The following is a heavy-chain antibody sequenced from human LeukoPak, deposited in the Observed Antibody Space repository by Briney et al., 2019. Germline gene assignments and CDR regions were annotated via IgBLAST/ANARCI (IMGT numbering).Heavy chain of an antibody. Sequence: PGGSLLLSCAASGFTFSSYSMNWVRQAPGKGLEWVSGISWNSGSICYADSVKGRFTISRDNAKNSLYLQMNSLRAEDTALYYCAKDGSDGYNSDAFDIWGQGTMVTVSS. CDR3: AKDGSDGYNSDAFDI. V-gene: IGHV3-9*01. J-gene: IGHJ3*02. D-gene: IGHD5-24*01. CDR2: ISWNSGSI. CDR1: GFTFSSYS.